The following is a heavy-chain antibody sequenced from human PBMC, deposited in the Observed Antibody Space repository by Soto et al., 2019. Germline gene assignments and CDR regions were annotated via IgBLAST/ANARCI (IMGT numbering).Heavy chain of an antibody. CDR1: GGTFSSYT. J-gene: IGHJ3*02. CDR2: IIPILGIA. V-gene: IGHV1-69*02. CDR3: ARSLGARDAFDI. Sequence: SVKVSCKASGGTFSSYTISWVRQAPGQGLEWMGRIIPILGIANYAQKFQGRVTITADKSTSTAYMELSSLRSEDTAVYYCARSLGARDAFDIWGQGTMVTVSS. D-gene: IGHD1-26*01.